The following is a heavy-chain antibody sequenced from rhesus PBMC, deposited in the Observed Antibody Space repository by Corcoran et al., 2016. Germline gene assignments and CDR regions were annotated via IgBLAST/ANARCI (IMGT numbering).Heavy chain of an antibody. Sequence: QLQLQESGPGLVKPSETLSLTCAVSGGSISSNWWSWIRQPPGKGLEWIGRISGSGGSTSDNTSLKSRVTISTDTSKNQLSLKLISGTAADTAVYYCARAAAGTYRFDVWGPGVLVTVSS. D-gene: IGHD6-31*01. CDR3: ARAAAGTYRFDV. J-gene: IGHJ5-1*01. CDR2: ISGSGGST. CDR1: GGSISSNW. V-gene: IGHV4-57*02.